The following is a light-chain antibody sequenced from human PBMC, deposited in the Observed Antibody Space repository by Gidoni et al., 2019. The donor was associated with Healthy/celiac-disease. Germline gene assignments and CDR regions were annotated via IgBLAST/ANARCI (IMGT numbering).Light chain of an antibody. CDR3: QQSYSTPLFT. CDR2: AAS. V-gene: IGKV1-39*01. Sequence: DIQMTQSPSSLSASVGDRVTITCRASQSISSYLNWYQQKPGKAPKLLIYAASSLQSGVPSRFSGSESGTDFTLTISSLQPEDFATYYCQQSYSTPLFTFGLGPKWISN. CDR1: QSISSY. J-gene: IGKJ3*01.